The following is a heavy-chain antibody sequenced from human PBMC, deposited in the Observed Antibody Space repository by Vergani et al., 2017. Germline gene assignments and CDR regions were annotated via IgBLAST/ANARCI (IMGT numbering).Heavy chain of an antibody. CDR1: GGTFSSYA. V-gene: IGHV1-69*06. CDR3: AREIRDGYNLRAYWYFDL. J-gene: IGHJ2*01. CDR2: IIPIFGTA. D-gene: IGHD5-24*01. Sequence: QVQLVQSGAEVKKPGSSVKVSCKASGGTFSSYAISWVRQAPGQGLEWMGGIIPIFGTANYAQKFQGRVTITADKSTSTAYMELSSLRSEDTAVYSCAREIRDGYNLRAYWYFDLWGRGTLVTVSS.